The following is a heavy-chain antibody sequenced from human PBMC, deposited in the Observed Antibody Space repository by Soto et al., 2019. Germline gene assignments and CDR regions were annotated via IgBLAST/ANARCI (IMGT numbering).Heavy chain of an antibody. CDR2: INLDGSAK. V-gene: IGHV3-7*05. Sequence: EVQLVESGGGLVQPGGSLRLSCAASGFTFRTYCMSWVRQVPGKGLEWVANINLDGSAKNYVDSVKGRFTISRDNARKSLYLHMSSLRAEATALSYSARDGRTSWYSYDYHGMDFWGQGTTVTVSS. CDR1: GFTFRTYC. CDR3: ARDGRTSWYSYDYHGMDF. D-gene: IGHD5-18*01. J-gene: IGHJ6*01.